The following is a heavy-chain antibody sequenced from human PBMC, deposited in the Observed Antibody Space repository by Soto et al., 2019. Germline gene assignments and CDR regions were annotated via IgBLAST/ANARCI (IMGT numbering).Heavy chain of an antibody. CDR2: IIPIFGTA. D-gene: IGHD6-13*01. CDR1: GGTFSSYA. Sequence: QVQLVQSGAEVKKPGSSVKVSCKASGGTFSSYAISWVRQAPGQGLEWMGGIIPIFGTANYAQKFQGRVTITADESTSTAYMELSSLRSEDTAVYYCARDVPSGQQLEWDCYFDLWGRGTLVTVSS. V-gene: IGHV1-69*01. J-gene: IGHJ2*01. CDR3: ARDVPSGQQLEWDCYFDL.